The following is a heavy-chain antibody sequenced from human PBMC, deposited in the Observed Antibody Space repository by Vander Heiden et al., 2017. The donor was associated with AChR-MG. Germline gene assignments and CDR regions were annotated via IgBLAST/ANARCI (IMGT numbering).Heavy chain of an antibody. CDR2: IKTKIDGGTA. J-gene: IGHJ4*02. Sequence: EVQLVESGGGLVKPGGSLRLSCAASGFTFSNAWMSWVRQAPGKGLEWVGRIKTKIDGGTADYAAPVKGRFTISRDDSKNTLYLQMNSLKTEDTAVYYCTADPPGTVPWGQGTLVTVSS. D-gene: IGHD1-1*01. V-gene: IGHV3-15*01. CDR3: TADPPGTVP. CDR1: GFTFSNAW.